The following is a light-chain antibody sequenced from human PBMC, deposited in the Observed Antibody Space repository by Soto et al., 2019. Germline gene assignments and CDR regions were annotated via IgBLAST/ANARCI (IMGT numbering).Light chain of an antibody. J-gene: IGLJ1*01. CDR2: EFS. V-gene: IGLV2-14*01. CDR3: CSYTSSSTLHV. CDR1: SSDVGGYNY. Sequence: QSALTQPASVSGSPGQSITISCTGTSSDVGGYNYVSWYQQHPGKAPKLMIFEFSNRPSGISNRFSGSKSVNTASLTISGLQPEDEADYYCCSYTSSSTLHVFGTGTKLTVL.